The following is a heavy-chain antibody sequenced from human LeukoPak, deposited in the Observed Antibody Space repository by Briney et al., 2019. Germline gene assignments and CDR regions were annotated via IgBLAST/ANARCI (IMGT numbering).Heavy chain of an antibody. CDR3: AGDDHGIAVAGTDYYYYGMDV. Sequence: ASVKVSCKASGYTFTSYGISWVRQAPGQGLEWMGWISAYNGNTNYAQKLQGRVTMTTDTSTSTAYMELRSLRSDDTAVYYCAGDDHGIAVAGTDYYYYGMDVWGQGTTVTASS. CDR1: GYTFTSYG. CDR2: ISAYNGNT. J-gene: IGHJ6*02. D-gene: IGHD6-19*01. V-gene: IGHV1-18*01.